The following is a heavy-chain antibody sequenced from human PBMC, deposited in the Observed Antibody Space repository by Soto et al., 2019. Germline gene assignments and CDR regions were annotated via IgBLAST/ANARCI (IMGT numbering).Heavy chain of an antibody. CDR2: INPSGGST. Sequence: GASVKVSCKASGYTFTSYYMHWVRQAPGQGLEWKGIINPSGGSTSYAQKYQGRVTMTRDTSTSTVYMELSSLRSEDTAVYYCARDLRDLYYDFWSGYYPKRLYYYYGMDVWGQGTTVTVSS. V-gene: IGHV1-46*01. D-gene: IGHD3-3*01. J-gene: IGHJ6*02. CDR1: GYTFTSYY. CDR3: ARDLRDLYYDFWSGYYPKRLYYYYGMDV.